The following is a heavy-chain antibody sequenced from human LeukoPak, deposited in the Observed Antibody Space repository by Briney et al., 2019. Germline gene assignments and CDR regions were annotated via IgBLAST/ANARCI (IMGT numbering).Heavy chain of an antibody. Sequence: GGPLRLSCAASGFTFSSYWMHWVRQGPGKGLVWVARINMEGSTISYADFVKGRFTISRDNAKNTLYLQMNSLRAEDTAVYYCARVSRGSYHFGYWGQGALVTVSS. CDR3: ARVSRGSYHFGY. V-gene: IGHV3-74*01. CDR2: INMEGSTI. J-gene: IGHJ4*02. D-gene: IGHD1-26*01. CDR1: GFTFSSYW.